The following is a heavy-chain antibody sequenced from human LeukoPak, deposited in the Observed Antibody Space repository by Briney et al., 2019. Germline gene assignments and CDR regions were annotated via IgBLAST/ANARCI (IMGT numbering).Heavy chain of an antibody. CDR3: AKAFTPSGYYYNY. Sequence: GGSLRLSCAASGFTFSSYAMSWVRQAPGKGLEWVSGISDSGGSTYYADSAKGRFTISRDNFKSAVYLQMNSLRAEDTAVYYCAKAFTPSGYYYNYWGQGTLVTVSS. J-gene: IGHJ4*02. D-gene: IGHD3-22*01. CDR2: ISDSGGST. CDR1: GFTFSSYA. V-gene: IGHV3-23*01.